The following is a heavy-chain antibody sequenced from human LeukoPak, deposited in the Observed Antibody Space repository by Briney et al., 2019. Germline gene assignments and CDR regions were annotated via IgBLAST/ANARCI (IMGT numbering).Heavy chain of an antibody. D-gene: IGHD3-16*01. V-gene: IGHV1-46*01. CDR3: ARLGVLEAFDY. Sequence: ASVKVSCKASEYTFTSYYIHWVRQAPGQGPEWMGVINPSGGSASYAQKFQGRVTMTRETSTSTVYMELNSLRSEDTAVYYCARLGVLEAFDYWGQGTLVTVSS. J-gene: IGHJ4*02. CDR2: INPSGGSA. CDR1: EYTFTSYY.